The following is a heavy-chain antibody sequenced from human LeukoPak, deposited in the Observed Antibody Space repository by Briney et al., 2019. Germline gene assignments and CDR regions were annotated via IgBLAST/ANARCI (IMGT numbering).Heavy chain of an antibody. CDR2: IKEDGTET. Sequence: GGSLRHSCAASGFMFSSNWMSWVRLAPGKGLEWVANIKEDGTETYYVDSVKGRFTISRDNAKNSLYLQMNSLRVEDTAVYYCAKEGRSLQTYWGQGTLVTVSS. CDR3: AKEGRSLQTY. D-gene: IGHD5-24*01. CDR1: GFMFSSNW. J-gene: IGHJ4*02. V-gene: IGHV3-7*03.